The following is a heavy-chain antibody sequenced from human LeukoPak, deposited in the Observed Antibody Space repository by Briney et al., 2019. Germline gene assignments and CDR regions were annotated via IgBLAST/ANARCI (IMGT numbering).Heavy chain of an antibody. CDR3: ARGGYSYGYYFDY. Sequence: GASVKVSCKASVGTFSSYAISWVRQAPGQGLEWMGGIIPIFGTANYAQKFQGRVTITADESTSTAYMELSSLRSEDTAVYYCARGGYSYGYYFDYWGQGTLVTVSS. J-gene: IGHJ4*02. CDR2: IIPIFGTA. V-gene: IGHV1-69*13. D-gene: IGHD5-18*01. CDR1: VGTFSSYA.